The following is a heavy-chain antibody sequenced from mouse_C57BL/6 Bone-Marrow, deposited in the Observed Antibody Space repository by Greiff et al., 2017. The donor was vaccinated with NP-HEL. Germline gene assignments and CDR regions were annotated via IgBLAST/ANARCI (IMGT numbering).Heavy chain of an antibody. D-gene: IGHD2-12*01. CDR3: ARRYSAWFAY. V-gene: IGHV1-82*01. CDR2: IYPGDGDT. Sequence: QVQLKESGPELVKPGASVKISCKASGYAFSSYWMNWVKQRPGKGLEWIGRIYPGDGDTNYNGKFKGKATLTADKSSSTAYMQLSSLTSEDSAVYFCARRYSAWFAYWGQGTLVTVSA. CDR1: GYAFSSYW. J-gene: IGHJ3*01.